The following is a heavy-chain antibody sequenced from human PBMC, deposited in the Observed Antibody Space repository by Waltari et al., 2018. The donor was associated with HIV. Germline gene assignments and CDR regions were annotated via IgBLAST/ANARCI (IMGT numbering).Heavy chain of an antibody. CDR1: GYTFTGYY. V-gene: IGHV1-2*04. Sequence: QVQLVQSGAEVKKPGASVKVSCKASGYTFTGYYMHWVRQAPGQGLEWMGWINPNSGGTNYAQKCQGWVTMTRDTSISTAYMELSRLRSDDTAVYYCARVSEEGPYYYGMDVWGQGTTVTVSS. J-gene: IGHJ6*02. D-gene: IGHD3-10*01. CDR2: INPNSGGT. CDR3: ARVSEEGPYYYGMDV.